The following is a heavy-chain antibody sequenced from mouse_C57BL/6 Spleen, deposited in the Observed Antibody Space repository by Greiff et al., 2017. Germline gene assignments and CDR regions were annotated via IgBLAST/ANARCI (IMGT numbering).Heavy chain of an antibody. Sequence: EVQGVESGGGLVKPGGSLKLSCAASGFTFSDYGMHWVRQAPEKGLEWVAYISSGSSTIYYADTVKGRFTISRDNAKNTLFLQMTSLRSEDTAMYYCARRYGNYGAWFAYWGQGTLVTVSA. CDR3: ARRYGNYGAWFAY. V-gene: IGHV5-17*01. J-gene: IGHJ3*01. CDR1: GFTFSDYG. CDR2: ISSGSSTI. D-gene: IGHD2-10*02.